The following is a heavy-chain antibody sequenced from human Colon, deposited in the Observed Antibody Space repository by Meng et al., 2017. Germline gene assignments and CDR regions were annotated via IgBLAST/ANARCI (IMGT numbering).Heavy chain of an antibody. Sequence: VPLQQPGPRMIKPSHTLSPPCAISGDSVSSNSAAWNWIRQSPSRGLEWLGRTYYRSKWYNDYAVSVKSRITINPDTSKNQFSLQLNSVTPEDTAVYYCARDSSSSAYSPFDYWGQGTLVTVSS. CDR2: TYYRSKWYN. V-gene: IGHV6-1*01. CDR3: ARDSSSSAYSPFDY. D-gene: IGHD3-22*01. CDR1: GDSVSSNSAA. J-gene: IGHJ4*02.